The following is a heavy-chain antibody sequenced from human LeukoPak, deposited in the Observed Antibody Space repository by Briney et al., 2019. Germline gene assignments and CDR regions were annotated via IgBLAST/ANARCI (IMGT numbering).Heavy chain of an antibody. Sequence: ASVKVSRKVSGYTLTELSMHWVRQAPGKGLEWMGGFDPEDGETIYAQKFQGRVTMTEDTSTDTAYMELSSLRSEDTAVYYCAKDLGDYDSSGHRGDAFDIWGQGTMVTVSS. D-gene: IGHD3-22*01. CDR3: AKDLGDYDSSGHRGDAFDI. J-gene: IGHJ3*02. V-gene: IGHV1-24*01. CDR2: FDPEDGET. CDR1: GYTLTELS.